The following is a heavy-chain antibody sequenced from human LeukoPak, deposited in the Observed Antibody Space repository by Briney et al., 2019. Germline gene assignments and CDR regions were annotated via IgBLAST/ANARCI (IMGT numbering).Heavy chain of an antibody. CDR1: GFTFSSYA. J-gene: IGHJ4*02. Sequence: GGSLRLSCAASGFTFSSYAMSWVRQAPGKGLEWVSAISGSGGSTYYADSVKGRFTISRDNSKNMLYLQMNSLRAEDTAVYYCAKGEWELLASYYFDYWGQGTLVTVSS. D-gene: IGHD1-26*01. CDR3: AKGEWELLASYYFDY. V-gene: IGHV3-23*01. CDR2: ISGSGGST.